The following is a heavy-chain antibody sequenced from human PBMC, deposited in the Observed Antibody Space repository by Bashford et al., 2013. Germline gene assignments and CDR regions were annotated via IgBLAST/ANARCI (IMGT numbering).Heavy chain of an antibody. D-gene: IGHD1-14*01. CDR1: GYTFTSYG. Sequence: ASVKVSCKASGYTFTSYGISWVRQAPGQGLEWMGWISAYNGNTNYAQKLQGRVTMTTDTSTSTAYMELRSLRSDDTAVYYCARSSRRPNHYYYYGMDVWGQGTTVTVSS. V-gene: IGHV1-18*01. J-gene: IGHJ6*02. CDR2: ISAYNGNT. CDR3: ARSSRRPNHYYYYGMDV.